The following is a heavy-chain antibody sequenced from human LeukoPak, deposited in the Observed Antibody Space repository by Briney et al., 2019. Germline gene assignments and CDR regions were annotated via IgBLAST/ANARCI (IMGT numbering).Heavy chain of an antibody. CDR2: INPNSGDT. D-gene: IGHD3-22*01. J-gene: IGHJ5*02. CDR3: ARLADYYDSSGSAS. Sequence: ASVKVSCKASGYTFTGYYMHWVRQAPGQGLEWMGWINPNSGDTNYAQKFQGRVTMTRDTSISTAYMELSRLKSDDTAVYYCARLADYYDSSGSASWGQGTLVTVSS. V-gene: IGHV1-2*02. CDR1: GYTFTGYY.